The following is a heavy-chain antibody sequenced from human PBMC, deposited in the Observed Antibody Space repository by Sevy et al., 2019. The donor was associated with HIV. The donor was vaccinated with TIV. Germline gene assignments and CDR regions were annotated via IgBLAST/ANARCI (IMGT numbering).Heavy chain of an antibody. CDR2: IKQDGSVK. D-gene: IGHD5-18*01. CDR3: ARDLGWIQLWADAFDI. J-gene: IGHJ3*02. Sequence: GGSLRLSCAASGFTFSSYWMSWVRQAPGKGLEWVANIKQDGSVKYYGYSVKGRFTISRDNAKNSRYLQMNSLRAEDTAVYYCARDLGWIQLWADAFDIWGQGTMVTVSS. V-gene: IGHV3-7*01. CDR1: GFTFSSYW.